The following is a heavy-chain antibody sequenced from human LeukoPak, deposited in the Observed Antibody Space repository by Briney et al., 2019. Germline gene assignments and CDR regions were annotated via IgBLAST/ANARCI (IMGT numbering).Heavy chain of an antibody. CDR3: ARPLNYYYYGMDV. D-gene: IGHD2-8*01. CDR1: GFTFSSYG. CDR2: IWYDGSNK. V-gene: IGHV3-33*01. J-gene: IGHJ6*02. Sequence: GGSLRLSCAASGFTFSSYGMHWVRQAPGKGLEWVAVIWYDGSNKYYADSVKGRFTISRDNSKSTLYLQMNSLRAEDTAVYYCARPLNYYYYGMDVWGQGTTVTVSS.